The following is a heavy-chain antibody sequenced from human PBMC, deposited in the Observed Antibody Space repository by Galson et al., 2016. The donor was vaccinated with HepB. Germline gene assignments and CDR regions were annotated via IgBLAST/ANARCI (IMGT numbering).Heavy chain of an antibody. CDR3: ARPAQAKGSYFGYHYYGLDV. CDR1: GFSLTTRGMC. D-gene: IGHD1-26*01. J-gene: IGHJ6*02. Sequence: PALVKPTQTLTLTCTFSGFSLTTRGMCVIWIRQPPGKALEWLALIDWEDDKYYSTSLKTRLSISKDASENQVVLTMTNMDPVDTATYSRARPAQAKGSYFGYHYYGLDVWGRGATVTVSS. V-gene: IGHV2-70*01. CDR2: IDWEDDK.